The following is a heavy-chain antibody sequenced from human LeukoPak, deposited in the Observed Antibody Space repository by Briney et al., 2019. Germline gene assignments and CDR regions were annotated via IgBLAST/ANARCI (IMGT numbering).Heavy chain of an antibody. Sequence: KPSETLSLTCTVSGGSISSYYWSWIRQPAGKGLEWLGRIYTSGSTNYNPSLKSRVTMSVDTSKNQFSLKLSSVTAADTAVYYCARTTMVRSRGNRYYFDYWGQGTLVTVSS. J-gene: IGHJ4*02. CDR2: IYTSGST. V-gene: IGHV4-4*07. D-gene: IGHD3-10*01. CDR1: GGSISSYY. CDR3: ARTTMVRSRGNRYYFDY.